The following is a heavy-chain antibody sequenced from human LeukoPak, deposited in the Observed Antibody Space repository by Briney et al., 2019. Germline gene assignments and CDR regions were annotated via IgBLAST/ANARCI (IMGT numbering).Heavy chain of an antibody. CDR3: ARGPNYYDSSGHHYYYYYGMDV. CDR2: IYYSGRT. J-gene: IGHJ6*02. D-gene: IGHD3-22*01. Sequence: PSQTLSLTCTVSGGSISSGDDYWSWIRQHPGKGLEWIGYIYYSGRTYYSPSLKSRVTISVDTSKNQFSLKLSSVTAADTAVYYCARGPNYYDSSGHHYYYYYGMDVWGQGTTVTVSS. CDR1: GGSISSGDDY. V-gene: IGHV4-31*03.